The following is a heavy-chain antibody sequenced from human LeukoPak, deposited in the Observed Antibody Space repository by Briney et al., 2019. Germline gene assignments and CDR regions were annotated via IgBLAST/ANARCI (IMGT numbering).Heavy chain of an antibody. CDR3: ARGGGRATLDY. D-gene: IGHD3-10*01. Sequence: SETLSLTCTVSGGSMSSYYWSWIRQPAGKGLEWIGRIYSSGSTNYNSSLESRVTISVDESKNRFSLRLRSMTAADTAVYFCARGGGRATLDYWGQGTLVTVSS. CDR1: GGSMSSYY. J-gene: IGHJ4*02. CDR2: IYSSGST. V-gene: IGHV4-4*07.